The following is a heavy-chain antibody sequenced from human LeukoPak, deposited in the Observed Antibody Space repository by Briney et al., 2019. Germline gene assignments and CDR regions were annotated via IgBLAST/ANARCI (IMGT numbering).Heavy chain of an antibody. D-gene: IGHD6-19*01. J-gene: IGHJ4*02. Sequence: SETLSLTCAVYGGSFSGYYWSWIRQPPGKRLEWIGEINHSRSTNYNPSLKSRVTISVDTSKNQFSLKLSSVTAADTAVYYCARGAAHSSGHDYWGQGTLVTVSS. CDR2: INHSRST. CDR3: ARGAAHSSGHDY. CDR1: GGSFSGYY. V-gene: IGHV4-34*01.